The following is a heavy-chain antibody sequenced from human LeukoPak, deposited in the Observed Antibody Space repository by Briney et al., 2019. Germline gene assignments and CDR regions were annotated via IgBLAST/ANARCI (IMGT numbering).Heavy chain of an antibody. CDR2: TPNDGGKI. J-gene: IGHJ5*01. CDR3: AKSHIIASYAGDS. V-gene: IGHV3-33*03. Sequence: GGSLRLSCAASGFMFSNYGMHWVREAPGEGLEWVAVTPNDGGKIQYADSVKGRFPIPRDHSKNSVYLKMNSLRSDVTAVYSCAKSHIIASYAGDSWGQGTLVTVSS. CDR1: GFMFSNYG. D-gene: IGHD2-2*01.